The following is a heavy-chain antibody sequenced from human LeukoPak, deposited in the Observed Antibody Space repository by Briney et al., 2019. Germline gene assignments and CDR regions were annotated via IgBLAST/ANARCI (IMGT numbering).Heavy chain of an antibody. CDR1: GGSISSSSYY. Sequence: SETLSLTCTVSGGSISSSSYYWGWIRQPPGKGLEWIGSIYYSGSTYYNPSLKSRVTISVDTSKNQFSLKLSSVTAADTAVYYCARLLSGADRNFDYWGQGTLVTVSS. CDR3: ARLLSGADRNFDY. V-gene: IGHV4-39*01. D-gene: IGHD1-26*01. J-gene: IGHJ4*02. CDR2: IYYSGST.